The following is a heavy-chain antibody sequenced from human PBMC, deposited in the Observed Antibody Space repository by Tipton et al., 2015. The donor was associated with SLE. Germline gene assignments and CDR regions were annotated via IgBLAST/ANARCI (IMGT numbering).Heavy chain of an antibody. V-gene: IGHV3-48*01. D-gene: IGHD2-15*01. Sequence: SLRLSCAASGFTFSSYSMNWVRQAPGKGLEWVSYISSSSSTIYYADSVKGRFTISRDNSKNTLYLQMNSLRAEDTAVYYCAKPLGYCSGGSCRGPYYFDYWGQGTLVTVSS. CDR3: AKPLGYCSGGSCRGPYYFDY. J-gene: IGHJ4*02. CDR1: GFTFSSYS. CDR2: ISSSSSTI.